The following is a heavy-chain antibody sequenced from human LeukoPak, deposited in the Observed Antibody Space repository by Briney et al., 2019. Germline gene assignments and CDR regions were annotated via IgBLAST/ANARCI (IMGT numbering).Heavy chain of an antibody. D-gene: IGHD6-6*01. CDR1: GFTFSSFG. Sequence: GGTLRLSCAASGFTFSSFGMTWVRQAPGKGLEWVSGFSSSGGSTYYADSVKGRFTISRDNSKNTLYLQMNSLRAEDTAVYYCAKENPGQLDFDYWGQGTLVTVSS. J-gene: IGHJ4*02. CDR3: AKENPGQLDFDY. V-gene: IGHV3-23*01. CDR2: FSSSGGST.